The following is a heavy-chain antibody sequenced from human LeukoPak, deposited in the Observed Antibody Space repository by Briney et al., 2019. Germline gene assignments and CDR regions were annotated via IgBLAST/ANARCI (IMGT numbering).Heavy chain of an antibody. CDR3: AKDQRGSSYYYYYGMDV. D-gene: IGHD6-6*01. Sequence: GGSLRLSCAASGFTFDDYAMHWVRQAPGKGLEWVSGISWNSGSIGYADSVKGRFTISRDNAKNSLYLQMNSLGAEDTALYYCAKDQRGSSYYYYYGMDVWGQGTTVTVSS. V-gene: IGHV3-9*01. J-gene: IGHJ6*02. CDR2: ISWNSGSI. CDR1: GFTFDDYA.